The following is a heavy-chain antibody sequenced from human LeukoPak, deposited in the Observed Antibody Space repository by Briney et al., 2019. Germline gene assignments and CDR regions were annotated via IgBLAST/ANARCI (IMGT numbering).Heavy chain of an antibody. CDR2: ISYSGST. CDR1: GGSISNYY. V-gene: IGHV4-59*08. J-gene: IGHJ4*02. D-gene: IGHD3-10*01. Sequence: PSETLSLTCTVSGGSISNYYWSWIRQPPGKGLEGIGFISYSGSTNYNPSLKSRVTISVDTSKSQFSLKLSSVTAADTAVYYCARHYYGSGSYSVDFDYWGQGTLVTASS. CDR3: ARHYYGSGSYSVDFDY.